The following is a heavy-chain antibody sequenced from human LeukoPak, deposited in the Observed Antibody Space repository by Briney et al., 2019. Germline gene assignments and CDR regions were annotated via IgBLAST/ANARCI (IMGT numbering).Heavy chain of an antibody. Sequence: PSETLSLTCTVSGYSISSGYYWGWIRQPPGKGLEWIGSIYHSGSTYYNPSLKSRVTISVDTSKNQFSLKLSSVTAADTAVYYCAREDWRNLRDYYYGMDVWGQGTTVTVSS. CDR3: AREDWRNLRDYYYGMDV. CDR2: IYHSGST. V-gene: IGHV4-38-2*02. D-gene: IGHD3-9*01. CDR1: GYSISSGYY. J-gene: IGHJ6*02.